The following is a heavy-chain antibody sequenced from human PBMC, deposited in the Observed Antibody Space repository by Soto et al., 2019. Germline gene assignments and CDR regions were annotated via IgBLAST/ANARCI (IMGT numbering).Heavy chain of an antibody. V-gene: IGHV1-69*05. D-gene: IGHD3-10*01. Sequence: SVKVSCKASGGTFSSYAISWVRQAPGQGLEWMGGIIPIFGTANYAQKFQGRLTLTTDTSTSTAYMELKSLGYDDTAVYYCARVLRGVVNWFDPWGQGTLVTVSS. CDR3: ARVLRGVVNWFDP. J-gene: IGHJ5*02. CDR2: IIPIFGTA. CDR1: GGTFSSYA.